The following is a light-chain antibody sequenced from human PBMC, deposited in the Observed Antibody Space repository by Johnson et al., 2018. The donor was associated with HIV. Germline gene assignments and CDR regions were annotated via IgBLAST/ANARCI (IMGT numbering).Light chain of an antibody. V-gene: IGLV1-51*01. CDR3: GTWESNLSGGLYV. Sequence: TQPPSVSAAPGQKVTISCSGSSSNIGNNYVSWYQQLPGTAPKLLIYDNNKRPSGTPDRFSGSKSGTSATLGITGLQTGDEADYYCGTWESNLSGGLYVFGSGTRVTVL. CDR2: DNN. J-gene: IGLJ1*01. CDR1: SSNIGNNY.